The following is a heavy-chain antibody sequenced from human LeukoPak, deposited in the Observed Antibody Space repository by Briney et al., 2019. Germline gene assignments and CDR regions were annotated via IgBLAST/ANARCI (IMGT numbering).Heavy chain of an antibody. D-gene: IGHD3-22*01. J-gene: IGHJ3*02. CDR1: GFTFSSYS. CDR2: ISSSSSYI. V-gene: IGHV3-21*01. CDR3: ASEVVVTYDTFDI. Sequence: GGSLRLSCAASGFTFSSYSMNWVRQAPGKGLEWVSSISSSSSYIYYADSVKGRFTISRDNAKNSLYLQMNSLRAEDTAVYYCASEVVVTYDTFDIWGQGTMVTVSS.